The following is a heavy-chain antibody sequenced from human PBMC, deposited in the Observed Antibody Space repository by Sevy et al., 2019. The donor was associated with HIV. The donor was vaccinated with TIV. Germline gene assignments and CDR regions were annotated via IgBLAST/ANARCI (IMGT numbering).Heavy chain of an antibody. V-gene: IGHV3-23*01. D-gene: IGHD3-22*01. CDR2: ISGSGYST. Sequence: GGSLRLSCAASGFTFSSYAMTWVRQAPGKGLEWVSGISGSGYSTYYADSVKGRFTISRDNSKNTLYLQMNSLRAEDTAVDYGAKEGGGYNYDSSGLFDYWGQGTLVTVSS. CDR1: GFTFSSYA. CDR3: AKEGGGYNYDSSGLFDY. J-gene: IGHJ4*02.